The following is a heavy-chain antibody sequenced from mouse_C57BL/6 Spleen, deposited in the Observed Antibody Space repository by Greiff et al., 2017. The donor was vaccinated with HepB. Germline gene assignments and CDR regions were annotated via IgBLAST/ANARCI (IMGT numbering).Heavy chain of an antibody. CDR2: IRNKANGYTT. Sequence: EVKLVESGGGLVQPGGSLSLSCAASGFTFTDYYMSWVRQPPGKALEWLGFIRNKANGYTTEYSASVKGRFTISRDNSQSILYLQMNALRAEDSATYYCARYYYGTSQGFAYWGQGTLVTVSA. V-gene: IGHV7-3*01. D-gene: IGHD1-1*01. CDR3: ARYYYGTSQGFAY. J-gene: IGHJ3*01. CDR1: GFTFTDYY.